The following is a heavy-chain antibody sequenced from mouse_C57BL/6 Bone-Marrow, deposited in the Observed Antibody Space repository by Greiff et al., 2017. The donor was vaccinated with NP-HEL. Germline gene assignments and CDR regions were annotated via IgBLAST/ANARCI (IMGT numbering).Heavy chain of an antibody. Sequence: VTLKESGAELVRPGASVKLSCTASGFNIKDDYMHWVKQRPEQGLEWIGWIDPENGDTEYASKFQGKATITADTSSNTAYLQLSSLTSEDAAVYYCTTPDGYYKAWFAYWGQGTLVTVSA. CDR3: TTPDGYYKAWFAY. V-gene: IGHV14-4*01. CDR2: IDPENGDT. CDR1: GFNIKDDY. D-gene: IGHD2-3*01. J-gene: IGHJ3*01.